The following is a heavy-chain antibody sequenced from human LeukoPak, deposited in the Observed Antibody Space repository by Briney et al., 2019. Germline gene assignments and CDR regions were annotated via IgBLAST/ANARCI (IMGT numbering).Heavy chain of an antibody. CDR3: ARDRPNYYGANGHYYRRDGDY. CDR2: ITSSGETT. J-gene: IGHJ4*02. D-gene: IGHD3-22*01. CDR1: GFTFSIYA. Sequence: GGSPRLSCAASGFTFSIYAMSWVRQAPGKGLEWVSSITSSGETTYYAGSVKGQFTISRDNSKNTVYLQMNSLRAEDTAVYYCARDRPNYYGANGHYYRRDGDYWGQGTLVTVSS. V-gene: IGHV3-23*01.